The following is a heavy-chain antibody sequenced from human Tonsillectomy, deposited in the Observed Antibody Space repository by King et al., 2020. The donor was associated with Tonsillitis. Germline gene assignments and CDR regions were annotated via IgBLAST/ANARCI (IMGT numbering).Heavy chain of an antibody. J-gene: IGHJ4*02. CDR1: GFTISNYA. D-gene: IGHD3-10*01. CDR2: VYGAGSTT. V-gene: IGHV3-23*03. CDR3: ARSLDGSGSYTNGSP. Sequence: QLVQSGGGLVQPGGSLRLSCAASGFTISNYAMSWVRQAPGKGLEWVSVVYGAGSTTYYADSVKGRFTISRDNSKNTLYLQMNSLRAEDTAVYYCARSLDGSGSYTNGSPWGQGTLVTGSS.